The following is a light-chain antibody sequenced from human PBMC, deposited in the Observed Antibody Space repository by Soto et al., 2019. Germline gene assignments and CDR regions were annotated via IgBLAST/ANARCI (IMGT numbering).Light chain of an antibody. CDR2: GAA. CDR3: QQYGSSPLT. Sequence: EIVLTQSPGTLSLSPGERATLSCRASQSVYINSLAWYQQKPGQPPRLLIYGAATRASDVPDRFSGSGSGADFAFTITRLEPEDFAVYYCQQYGSSPLTFGPGTRVD. CDR1: QSVYINS. V-gene: IGKV3-20*01. J-gene: IGKJ3*01.